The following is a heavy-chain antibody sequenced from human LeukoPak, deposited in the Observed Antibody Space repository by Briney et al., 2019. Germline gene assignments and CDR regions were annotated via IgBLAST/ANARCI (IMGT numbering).Heavy chain of an antibody. Sequence: PGGSLRLSCAASGFTFSNYGMHWVRQAPGKGLEWVADISSAGNNQYYVDSVKGRFTISRDNSQNTLYLQMNSLRAEDTAVYYCAKGTPATSNWGQGTLVTVSS. V-gene: IGHV3-30*18. J-gene: IGHJ4*02. CDR2: ISSAGNNQ. CDR3: AKGTPATSN. CDR1: GFTFSNYG. D-gene: IGHD6-25*01.